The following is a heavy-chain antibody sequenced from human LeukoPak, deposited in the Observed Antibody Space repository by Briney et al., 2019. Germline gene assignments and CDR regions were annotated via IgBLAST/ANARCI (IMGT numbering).Heavy chain of an antibody. CDR3: AGDLYYDSSAQD. Sequence: GGSLRLSCAASGFTVSSNYMSWVRQAPGKGLEWVSVIYSGGSTYYADSVKGRFTISRDNSKNTLYLQMNSLRAEDTAVYYCAGDLYYDSSAQDWGQGTLVTVSS. J-gene: IGHJ4*02. V-gene: IGHV3-53*01. CDR2: IYSGGST. CDR1: GFTVSSNY. D-gene: IGHD3-22*01.